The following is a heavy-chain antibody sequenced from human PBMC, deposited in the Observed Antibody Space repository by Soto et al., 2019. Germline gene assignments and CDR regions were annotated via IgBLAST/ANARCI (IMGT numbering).Heavy chain of an antibody. CDR3: AKDIGWEPGNWFDP. V-gene: IGHV3-9*01. J-gene: IGHJ5*02. CDR2: ISWNSGSI. D-gene: IGHD1-26*01. Sequence: PGGSLRLSCAASGFTFDDYAMHWVRQAPGKGLEWVSGISWNSGSIGYADSVKGRFTISRDNAKNSLYLQMNSLRAEDTALYYCAKDIGWEPGNWFDPWGQGTLVTVSS. CDR1: GFTFDDYA.